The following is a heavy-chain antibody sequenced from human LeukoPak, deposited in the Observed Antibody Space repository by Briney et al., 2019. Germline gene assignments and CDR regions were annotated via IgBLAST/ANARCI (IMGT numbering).Heavy chain of an antibody. CDR2: ISYDGSNK. Sequence: PGRSLRLSCAASGFTFSSYGMHRVRQAPGKGLEWVAVISYDGSNKYYADSVKGRFTISRDNSKNTLYLQMNSLRAEDTAVYYCAKEFPVAGSPFDYWGQGTLVTVSS. CDR3: AKEFPVAGSPFDY. J-gene: IGHJ4*02. CDR1: GFTFSSYG. D-gene: IGHD6-19*01. V-gene: IGHV3-30*18.